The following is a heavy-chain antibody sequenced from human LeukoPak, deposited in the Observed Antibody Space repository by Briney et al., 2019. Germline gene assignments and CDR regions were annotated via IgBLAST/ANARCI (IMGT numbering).Heavy chain of an antibody. J-gene: IGHJ5*02. CDR2: IYYTGTA. V-gene: IGHV4-39*07. CDR1: GASIRGSDYY. D-gene: IGHD3-10*01. CDR3: VRDDAFIRGPIATNWFDP. Sequence: SETLSLTCTVSGASIRGSDYYWDWIRQTPGKGLEWIAAIYYTGTAYYNPSLKSRVTISVDTSKNQFSLKVSSVTAADTAVYYCVRDDAFIRGPIATNWFDPWGQGDLVTVSS.